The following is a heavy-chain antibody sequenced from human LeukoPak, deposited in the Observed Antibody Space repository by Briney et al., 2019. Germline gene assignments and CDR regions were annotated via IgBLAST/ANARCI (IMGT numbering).Heavy chain of an antibody. V-gene: IGHV3-21*01. CDR2: ISSSSSYI. CDR1: GFTFSSYA. D-gene: IGHD4-17*01. CDR3: ARDDDYGDFLIDY. Sequence: GGSLRLSCAASGFTFSSYAMSWVRQAPGKGLEWVSSISSSSSYIYYADSVKGRFTISRDNAKNSLYLQMNSLRAEDTAVYYCARDDDYGDFLIDYWGQGTLVTVSS. J-gene: IGHJ4*02.